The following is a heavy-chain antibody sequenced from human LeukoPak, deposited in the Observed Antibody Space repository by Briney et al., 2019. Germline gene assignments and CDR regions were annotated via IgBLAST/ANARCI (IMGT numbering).Heavy chain of an antibody. CDR2: IYTSGST. CDR3: ARETLPAARDPLGFD. Sequence: PSETLSLTCTVSGGSISSGSYYGSWIRQPAGKGLEWIGRIYTSGSTSYNPSLKSRVTISVDTSKNQFSLKLSSVTAADTAVYYCARETLPAARDPLGFDWGQGTLVTVSS. CDR1: GGSISSGSYY. D-gene: IGHD2-2*01. V-gene: IGHV4-61*02. J-gene: IGHJ4*02.